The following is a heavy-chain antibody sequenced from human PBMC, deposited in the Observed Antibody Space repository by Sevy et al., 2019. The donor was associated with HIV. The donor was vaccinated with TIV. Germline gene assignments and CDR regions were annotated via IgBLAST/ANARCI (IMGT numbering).Heavy chain of an antibody. D-gene: IGHD2-2*02. Sequence: GWSLRLSCAASGFSLETYWMNWVRQAPGKPLEWVANIKEDDTVKYYVDSVKGRFTIFRDNGRNLVYLVMNNLRVEDTALYYCVRAIQSEGSFWGQGTLVTVSS. CDR1: GFSLETYW. J-gene: IGHJ4*02. CDR2: IKEDDTVK. V-gene: IGHV3-7*04. CDR3: VRAIQSEGSF.